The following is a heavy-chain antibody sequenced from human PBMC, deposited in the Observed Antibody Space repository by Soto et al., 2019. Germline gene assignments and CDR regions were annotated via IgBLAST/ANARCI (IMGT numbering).Heavy chain of an antibody. CDR2: IYPGDSDS. V-gene: IGHV5-51*01. J-gene: IGHJ4*02. D-gene: IGHD3-16*02. Sequence: GESLKISCHGSGYSFTIYWIGWVRQMPGKGLEWMGIIYPGDSDSRYSPSFQGQVTISADKSINTAYLHWSSLKASDSALYFCARAFVITFGAIIDPSFFDYWGQGTLVTVSS. CDR1: GYSFTIYW. CDR3: ARAFVITFGAIIDPSFFDY.